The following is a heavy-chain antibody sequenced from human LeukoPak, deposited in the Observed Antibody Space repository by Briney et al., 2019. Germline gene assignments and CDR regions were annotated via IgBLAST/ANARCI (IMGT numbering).Heavy chain of an antibody. CDR2: ISACNGNT. J-gene: IGHJ4*02. CDR3: ARVPLIVVVPAALSGDY. D-gene: IGHD2-2*01. Sequence: ASVKVSCKASGYTFTSYGISWVRQAPGQGLEWMGWISACNGNTNYAQKLQGRVTMTTDTSTSTAYMELRSLRSDDTAVYYCARVPLIVVVPAALSGDYWGQGTLVTVSS. CDR1: GYTFTSYG. V-gene: IGHV1-18*04.